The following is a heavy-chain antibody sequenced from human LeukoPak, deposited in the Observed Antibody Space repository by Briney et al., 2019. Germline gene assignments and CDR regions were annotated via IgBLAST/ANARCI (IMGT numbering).Heavy chain of an antibody. CDR1: GFTFSSYT. CDR3: ARGTPDNTGPYH. Sequence: GGSLRLSCAASGFTFSSYTMSWVRQGPGKGLEWLSRIRGSGESIYYADSVKGRFTISRDNSKNTLYLQMNRLRAEDTAVYYCARGTPDNTGPYHWGQGTLVTVSS. D-gene: IGHD2-15*01. CDR2: IRGSGESI. V-gene: IGHV3-23*01. J-gene: IGHJ5*02.